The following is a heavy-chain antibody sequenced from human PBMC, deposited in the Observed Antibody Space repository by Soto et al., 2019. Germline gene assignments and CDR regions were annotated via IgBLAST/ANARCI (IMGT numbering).Heavy chain of an antibody. CDR3: VKDDDCNPSTEPH. CDR2: ISGSGDRT. V-gene: IGHV3-23*01. CDR1: GITISNYP. D-gene: IGHD2-15*01. Sequence: EVQLLESGGGLVQPGGSLRLSCAASGITISNYPMRWVRQAPGKGLDWVSGISGSGDRTYYADSAKGRFTISKDFSKNSLSLQLDSLRAEDTAVDFCVKDDDCNPSTEPHWGQGTLVTVSS. J-gene: IGHJ4*02.